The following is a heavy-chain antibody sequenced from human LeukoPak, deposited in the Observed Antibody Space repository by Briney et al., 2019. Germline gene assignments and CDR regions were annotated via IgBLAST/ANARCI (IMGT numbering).Heavy chain of an antibody. J-gene: IGHJ6*03. Sequence: GGSLRLSCAASGFTFSDYYMSWIRQAPGKGLERVASITSSSSHIYYADSVKGRSTISRDNAKNELYLQMNSLRAEDTAIYYCARVMMGATVTTFHYYCMDVWGVGTTVTVSS. CDR3: ARVMMGATVTTFHYYCMDV. V-gene: IGHV3-11*06. CDR1: GFTFSDYY. CDR2: ITSSSSHI. D-gene: IGHD4-11*01.